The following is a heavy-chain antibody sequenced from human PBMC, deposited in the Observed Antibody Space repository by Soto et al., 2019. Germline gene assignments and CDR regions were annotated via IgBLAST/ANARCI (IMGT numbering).Heavy chain of an antibody. D-gene: IGHD5-18*01. J-gene: IGHJ4*02. CDR3: ARWRFTAMVPSRSYYFDY. Sequence: ASVKVSCKASGYTFTSYYMXWVRQAPGQGLEWMGIINPSGGSTSYAQKFQGRVTMTRDTSTSTVYMELSSLRSEDTAVYYCARWRFTAMVPSRSYYFDYWGQGTLVTVSS. CDR1: GYTFTSYY. V-gene: IGHV1-46*01. CDR2: INPSGGST.